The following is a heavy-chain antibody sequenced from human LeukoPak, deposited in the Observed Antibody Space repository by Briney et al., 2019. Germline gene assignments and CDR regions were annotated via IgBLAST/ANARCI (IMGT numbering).Heavy chain of an antibody. Sequence: SETLSLTCTVSGGSISSGGYYWSWIRQPPGKGLEWIGYIYHSGSTYYNPSLKSRVTISVDRSKNQFSLKLSSVTAADTAVYYCARVYSSSLGFDYWGQGTLVTVSS. CDR3: ARVYSSSLGFDY. CDR2: IYHSGST. V-gene: IGHV4-30-2*01. D-gene: IGHD6-6*01. J-gene: IGHJ4*02. CDR1: GGSISSGGYY.